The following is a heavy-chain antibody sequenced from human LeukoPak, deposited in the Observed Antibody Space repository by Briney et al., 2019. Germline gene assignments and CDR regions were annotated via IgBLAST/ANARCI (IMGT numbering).Heavy chain of an antibody. D-gene: IGHD1-20*01. CDR1: GFTFSNSW. J-gene: IGHJ4*02. CDR3: ARDPPFIIGTTFFDY. Sequence: QPGGSLRLSCAASGFTFSNSWMHWVRQAPGKGLVWVSRINSDGSYTNYADSVKGRFTISRDNAKNSLYLQMNSLRAEDTAVYYCARDPPFIIGTTFFDYWGQGTLVTVSS. V-gene: IGHV3-74*01. CDR2: INSDGSYT.